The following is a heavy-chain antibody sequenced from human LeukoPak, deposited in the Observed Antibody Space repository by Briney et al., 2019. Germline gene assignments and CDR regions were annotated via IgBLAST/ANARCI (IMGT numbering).Heavy chain of an antibody. CDR1: GFTFSSFG. D-gene: IGHD4-17*01. V-gene: IGHV3-23*01. CDR2: ISSTGGTA. J-gene: IGHJ6*03. CDR3: ARERGPYGDYGYRDYYYYYMDV. Sequence: PGGSLRLSCAASGFTFSSFGMSWVRQAPGKGLEWVSAISSTGGTAYYADSVKGRFTISRDNSKNTLYLQMNSLRAEDTAVYYCARERGPYGDYGYRDYYYYYMDVWGKGTTVTVSS.